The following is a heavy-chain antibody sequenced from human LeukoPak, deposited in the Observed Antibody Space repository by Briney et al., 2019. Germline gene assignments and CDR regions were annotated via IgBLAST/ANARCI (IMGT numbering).Heavy chain of an antibody. CDR3: ARDTRSGRPFDY. CDR2: IYYSGST. V-gene: IGHV4-31*03. J-gene: IGHJ4*02. Sequence: PSETLSLTCTVSGGSISSGGYYWSWIRQHPGKGLEWIGYIYYSGSTYYNPSLKSRVTISVDTSKNQFSLKLSSVTAADTAVYYCARDTRSGRPFDYWGQGTLVTVSS. CDR1: GGSISSGGYY. D-gene: IGHD3-3*01.